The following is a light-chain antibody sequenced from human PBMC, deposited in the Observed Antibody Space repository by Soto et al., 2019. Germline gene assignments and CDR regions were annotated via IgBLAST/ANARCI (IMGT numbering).Light chain of an antibody. V-gene: IGLV2-23*01. CDR1: SSDVGSYDL. Sequence: QSALTQPASVSGSPGQSITISCTGTSSDVGSYDLVSWYQQHPGKAPKLIIYEGTKRPSGVSNRFSGSKSGNTASLTISGLQADDEADYYCCSYASRSAPVVIGGGTKLTVL. CDR2: EGT. J-gene: IGLJ2*01. CDR3: CSYASRSAPVV.